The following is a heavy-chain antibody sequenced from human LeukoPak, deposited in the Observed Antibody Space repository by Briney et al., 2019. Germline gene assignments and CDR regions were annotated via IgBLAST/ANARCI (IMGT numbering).Heavy chain of an antibody. CDR1: GGSISSYY. D-gene: IGHD3-10*01. CDR2: IYYSGST. CDR3: ARGYEKFGELSPLSY. J-gene: IGHJ4*02. V-gene: IGHV4-59*01. Sequence: SETLSLTCTVSGGSISSYYWSWIRQPPGKGLEWIGYIYYSGSTNYNPSPKSRVTISVDTSKNQFSLKLSSVTAADTAVYYCARGYEKFGELSPLSYWGQGTLVTVSS.